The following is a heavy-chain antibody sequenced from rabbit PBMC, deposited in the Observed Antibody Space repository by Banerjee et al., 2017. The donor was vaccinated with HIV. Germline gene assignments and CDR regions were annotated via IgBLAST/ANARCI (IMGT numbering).Heavy chain of an antibody. CDR1: GFSFSNKYV. J-gene: IGHJ2*01. V-gene: IGHV1S45*01. CDR2: IYTGSSAST. Sequence: QEYLEESGGDLVKPEGSLTLTCTASGFSFSNKYVMCWVRQAPGKGLEWIGCIYTGSSASTYYANWAKGRFTISKTSSTTVTLQMTSLTAADTATYFCARRASSSGYYGAFDPWGPGTLVTVS. CDR3: ARRASSSGYYGAFDP. D-gene: IGHD1-1*01.